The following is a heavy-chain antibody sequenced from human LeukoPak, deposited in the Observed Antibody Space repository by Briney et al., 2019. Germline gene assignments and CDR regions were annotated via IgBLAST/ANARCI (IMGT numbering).Heavy chain of an antibody. CDR3: ARALLGYCISTSCYEYYFDY. CDR1: GFTFSSYS. J-gene: IGHJ4*02. V-gene: IGHV3-21*01. Sequence: GGSLRLSCAASGFTFSSYSINWVRQAPGKGLEWVSSIRSMSNYIYYADSVKGRFTISRDNAKNSLYLQMNSLRAEDTAVYYCARALLGYCISTSCYEYYFDYWGQGTLVTLSS. D-gene: IGHD2-2*01. CDR2: IRSMSNYI.